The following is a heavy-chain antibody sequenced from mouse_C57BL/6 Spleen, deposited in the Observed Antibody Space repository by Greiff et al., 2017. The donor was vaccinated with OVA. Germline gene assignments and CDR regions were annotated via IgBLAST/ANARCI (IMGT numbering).Heavy chain of an antibody. CDR1: GYTFTDYN. Sequence: EVKLMESGPELVKPGASVKMSCKASGYTFTDYNMHWVKQSHGKSLEWIGYINPNNGGTSYNQKFKGKATLTVTKSSSTAYMELRSLTSEDSAVYYCARESYYYGSSGGAMDYWGQGTSVTVSS. CDR2: INPNNGGT. V-gene: IGHV1-22*01. D-gene: IGHD1-1*01. CDR3: ARESYYYGSSGGAMDY. J-gene: IGHJ4*01.